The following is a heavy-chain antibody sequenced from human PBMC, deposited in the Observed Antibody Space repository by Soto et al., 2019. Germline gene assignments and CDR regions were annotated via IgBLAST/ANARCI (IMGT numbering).Heavy chain of an antibody. CDR1: GGSFSGCY. Sequence: SETLSLTCAVYGGSFSGCYWSWIRQPPGKGLEWIGEINHSGSTNYNPSLKSRVTISVDTSKNQFSLKLSSVTAADTAVYYCARGLGHYYDSTPIFHFDYWGQGTLVTVSS. D-gene: IGHD3-22*01. J-gene: IGHJ4*02. V-gene: IGHV4-34*01. CDR2: INHSGST. CDR3: ARGLGHYYDSTPIFHFDY.